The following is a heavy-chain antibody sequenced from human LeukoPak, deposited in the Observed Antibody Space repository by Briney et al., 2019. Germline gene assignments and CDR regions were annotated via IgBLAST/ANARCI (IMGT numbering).Heavy chain of an antibody. Sequence: SQTLSLTCPVSGGSNSSGGYYWSWIRQHPGKGLEWIGYIYYSGSTYYHPSLKSRVTISVDTSKNQFSLKLSSVTAADTAVYYCAREHFDWLGKFDPWGQGTLVTVSS. D-gene: IGHD3-9*01. V-gene: IGHV4-31*03. CDR2: IYYSGST. J-gene: IGHJ5*02. CDR3: AREHFDWLGKFDP. CDR1: GGSNSSGGYY.